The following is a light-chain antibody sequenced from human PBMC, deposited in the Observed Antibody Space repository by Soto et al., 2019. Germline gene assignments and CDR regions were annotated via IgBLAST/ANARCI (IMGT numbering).Light chain of an antibody. Sequence: QSVLTQPASVSGSPGQSITISCTGTSNDIGSYNLVSWYQQHPGKAPKLIIYEVNKRPSGVSNRFSASKSGNTASLTISGLQAEDEADYYCCSYAGSTTFEVFGGGTQLTVL. CDR1: SNDIGSYNL. J-gene: IGLJ2*01. V-gene: IGLV2-23*02. CDR3: CSYAGSTTFEV. CDR2: EVN.